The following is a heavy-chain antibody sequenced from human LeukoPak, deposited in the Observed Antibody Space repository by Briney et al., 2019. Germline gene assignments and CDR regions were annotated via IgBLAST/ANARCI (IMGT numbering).Heavy chain of an antibody. Sequence: GASVKVSCKTSGYMFANYGITWVRQAPGQGLEWLGWIKPYNGDTNYVQKIQGRVIMTTDMSTNTAYMELRSLRFDDTAVYYCAREHQNSWDEFDHWGQGTLVAVSS. CDR2: IKPYNGDT. V-gene: IGHV1-18*01. J-gene: IGHJ4*02. CDR1: GYMFANYG. D-gene: IGHD2-15*01. CDR3: AREHQNSWDEFDH.